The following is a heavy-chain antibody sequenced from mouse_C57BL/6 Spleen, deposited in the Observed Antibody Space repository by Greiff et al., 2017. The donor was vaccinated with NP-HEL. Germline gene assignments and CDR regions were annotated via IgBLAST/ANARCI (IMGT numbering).Heavy chain of an antibody. CDR1: GYAFSSYW. V-gene: IGHV1-80*01. CDR2: IYPGDGDT. J-gene: IGHJ2*01. D-gene: IGHD1-1*01. Sequence: VQLQQSGAELVKPGASVKISCKASGYAFSSYWMNWVKQRPGKGLEWIGQIYPGDGDTNYHGKFKGKATMTADKSSSTAYRQLISLTSEDSEFNFCARREDYYCSRSSDYWGQGTTLTVSS. CDR3: ARREDYYCSRSSDY.